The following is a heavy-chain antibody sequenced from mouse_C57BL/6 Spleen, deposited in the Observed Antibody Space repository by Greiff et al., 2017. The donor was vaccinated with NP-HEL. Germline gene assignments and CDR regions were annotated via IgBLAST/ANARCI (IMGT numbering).Heavy chain of an antibody. V-gene: IGHV5-4*01. CDR3: ARGGYYAMDY. CDR2: ISDGGSYT. Sequence: EVHLVESGGGLVKPGGSLKLSCAASGFTFSSYDMSWVRQTPEKRLEWVATISDGGSYTYYPDNVKGRFTISRDNAKNNLYLQMSHLKSEDTAMYYCARGGYYAMDYWGQGTSVTVSS. CDR1: GFTFSSYD. J-gene: IGHJ4*01.